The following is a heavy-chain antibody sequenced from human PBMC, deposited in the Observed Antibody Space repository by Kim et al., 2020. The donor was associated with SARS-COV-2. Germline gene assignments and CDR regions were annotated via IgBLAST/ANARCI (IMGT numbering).Heavy chain of an antibody. J-gene: IGHJ4*02. Sequence: DSVTGRFTISGDKSKNKLYLQMNNLRAEDTAVYYCAKDRVAVAGTSDYWGQGTLVTVSS. V-gene: IGHV3-30*02. CDR3: AKDRVAVAGTSDY. D-gene: IGHD6-19*01.